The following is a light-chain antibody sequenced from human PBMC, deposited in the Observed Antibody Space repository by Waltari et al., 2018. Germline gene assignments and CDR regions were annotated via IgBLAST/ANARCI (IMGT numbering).Light chain of an antibody. CDR1: SSDVGSYNL. Sequence: QSALTQPASVSGSPGPSIPISCTGTSSDVGSYNLVSLYQQHPGKAPKLMIYEGSKRPSGVSNRFSGSKSGNTASLTISGLQAEDEADYYCCSYAGSSTFVFGGGTKLTVL. CDR2: EGS. CDR3: CSYAGSSTFV. J-gene: IGLJ3*02. V-gene: IGLV2-23*03.